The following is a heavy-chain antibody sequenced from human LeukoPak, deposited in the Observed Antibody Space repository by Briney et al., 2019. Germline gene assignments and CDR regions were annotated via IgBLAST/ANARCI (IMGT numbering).Heavy chain of an antibody. CDR3: ARSVPDYTRFDF. CDR2: FKTNYNQV. V-gene: IGHV3-23*05. D-gene: IGHD4-11*01. CDR1: GFTFSDYA. J-gene: IGHJ4*02. Sequence: GGSLRLSCAASGFTFSDYAMNWVRQAPGKGLEWVSTFKTNYNQVYYAESVRGRFTISTDNSKNTAYLQMNSLRVEDTALYYCARSVPDYTRFDFWGQGALVTVSS.